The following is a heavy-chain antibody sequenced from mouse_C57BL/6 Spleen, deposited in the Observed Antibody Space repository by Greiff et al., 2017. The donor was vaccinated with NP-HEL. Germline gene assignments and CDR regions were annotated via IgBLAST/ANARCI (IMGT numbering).Heavy chain of an antibody. CDR2: INPGSGGT. D-gene: IGHD1-1*01. V-gene: IGHV1-54*01. CDR1: GYAFTNYL. J-gene: IGHJ1*03. CDR3: ARRYGSSYGHFDV. Sequence: QVQLQQSGAELVRPGTSVKVSCKASGYAFTNYLIEWVKQRPGQGLEWIGVINPGSGGTNYNEKFKGKATLTADKSSSTAYMQLSSLTSEDSAVYFCARRYGSSYGHFDVWGTGTTVTVSS.